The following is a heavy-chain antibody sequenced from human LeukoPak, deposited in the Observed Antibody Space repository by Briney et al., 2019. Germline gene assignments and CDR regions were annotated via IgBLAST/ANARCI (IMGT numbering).Heavy chain of an antibody. Sequence: GGPPRLSCAVSGFTFSSYSMNWVRQAPGKGLEWVSYISSSSSTIYYADSVKGRFTISRDNAKNSLYLQMNSLRAEDTAVYYCARVTHYSSGWYYFDYWGQGTLVTVSS. D-gene: IGHD6-19*01. J-gene: IGHJ4*02. CDR3: ARVTHYSSGWYYFDY. CDR2: ISSSSSTI. CDR1: GFTFSSYS. V-gene: IGHV3-48*01.